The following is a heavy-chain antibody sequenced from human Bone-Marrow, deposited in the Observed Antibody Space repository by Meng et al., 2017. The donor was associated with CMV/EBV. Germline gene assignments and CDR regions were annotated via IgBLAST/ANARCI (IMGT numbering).Heavy chain of an antibody. D-gene: IGHD3/OR15-3a*01. Sequence: ASVKVSCKASGYMFTDYHMHWVRQAPGQGPEWMGWVNPRNGGIKYAQRFLDRVTMTRDTSTATAHMELRSPRLDGTAVYYFSKSMNDFWTGYYPLFDQWGQGTLVTVSS. J-gene: IGHJ4*02. CDR1: GYMFTDYH. CDR3: SKSMNDFWTGYYPLFDQ. CDR2: VNPRNGGI. V-gene: IGHV1-2*02.